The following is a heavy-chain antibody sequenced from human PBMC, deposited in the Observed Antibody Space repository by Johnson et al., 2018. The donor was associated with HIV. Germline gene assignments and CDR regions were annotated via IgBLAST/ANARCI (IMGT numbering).Heavy chain of an antibody. CDR2: TSYDGSNK. Sequence: QVQLVESGGGVVQPGRSLRLSCAASGFTFRSYAIHWVRQAPGKGLEWVALTSYDGSNKYYADPVKGRFTISRDNSKNTLYLQMNSLRAEDTAVYYCARGDYVYMDYSAFDIWGQGTMVTVSS. CDR1: GFTFRSYA. D-gene: IGHD5/OR15-5a*01. J-gene: IGHJ3*02. CDR3: ARGDYVYMDYSAFDI. V-gene: IGHV3-30-3*01.